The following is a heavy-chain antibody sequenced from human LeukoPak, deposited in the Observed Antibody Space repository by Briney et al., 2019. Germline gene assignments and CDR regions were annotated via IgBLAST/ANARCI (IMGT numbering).Heavy chain of an antibody. CDR1: GFSISSDYY. Sequence: PSETLSLTCTVSGFSISSDYYWGWIRQPPGKGLEWLGSVSHSGITYYNSSLNSRVTISVDTSKNQFSLKVNSVTAADTAVYYCARLVIPWGQGILVPVSS. CDR2: VSHSGIT. D-gene: IGHD3-10*01. V-gene: IGHV4-38-2*02. CDR3: ARLVIP. J-gene: IGHJ5*02.